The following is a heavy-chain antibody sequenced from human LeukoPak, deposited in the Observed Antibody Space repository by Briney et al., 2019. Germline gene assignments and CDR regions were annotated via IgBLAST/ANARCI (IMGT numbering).Heavy chain of an antibody. D-gene: IGHD2-15*01. CDR2: ISGSGDTT. V-gene: IGHV3-23*01. J-gene: IGHJ4*02. CDR1: GFTFSGYA. CDR3: AKGRVVPAALLDY. Sequence: GGSLRLSCAASGFTFSGYAMTWVRQVPGKGLEWVSSISGSGDTTNYADSVKGRFTISRDNSKNTLFLQMNSLRADDTAVYCCAKGRVVPAALLDYWGQGTLVTVSS.